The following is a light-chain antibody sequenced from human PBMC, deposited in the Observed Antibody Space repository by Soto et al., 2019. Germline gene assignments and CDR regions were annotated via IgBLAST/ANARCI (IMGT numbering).Light chain of an antibody. CDR3: QQYSSPPLT. V-gene: IGKV4-1*01. J-gene: IGKJ4*01. CDR2: WAS. Sequence: IVRTQSPDSLAVSLGERATINCKSSQSVLYSSNNKNHLAWYQQKPGQPPKLLIYWASTRESGVPDRFSGSGSGTDFTLTISSLQAEDVAVYFCQQYSSPPLTFGGGTKVEIK. CDR1: QSVLYSSNNKNH.